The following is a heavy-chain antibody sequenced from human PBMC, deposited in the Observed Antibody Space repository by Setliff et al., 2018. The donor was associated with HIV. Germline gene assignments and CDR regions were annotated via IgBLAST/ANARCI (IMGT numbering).Heavy chain of an antibody. Sequence: SETLSLTCTVSGGSIKSSSYYWGWIRQPPGKGLEWIGSIYYSGNTCYNPSLKSRVTILEDTSRNQFSLRLSSVTAADTAIYYCARVPTSSWYVTTQRTKEYFHHWGQGTLVTVSS. J-gene: IGHJ1*01. CDR1: GGSIKSSSYY. D-gene: IGHD6-13*01. CDR3: ARVPTSSWYVTTQRTKEYFHH. CDR2: IYYSGNT. V-gene: IGHV4-39*07.